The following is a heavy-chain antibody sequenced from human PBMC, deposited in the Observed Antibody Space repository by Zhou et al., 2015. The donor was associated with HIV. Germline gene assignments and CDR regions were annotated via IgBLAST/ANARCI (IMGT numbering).Heavy chain of an antibody. Sequence: QVQLVQSGAEVKKPGSSVKVSCKASGGTFSSYAISWVRQAPGQGLEWMGGIIPIFGTANYAQKFQGRVTITADESTSTAYMELSSLRSEDTAVYFCAGSRHYYRSRNYYDNDFDLGYFDSWGRGTLVTVSS. V-gene: IGHV1-69*01. D-gene: IGHD3-10*01. CDR1: GGTFSSYA. CDR3: AGSRHYYRSRNYYDNDFDLGYFDS. CDR2: IIPIFGTA. J-gene: IGHJ4*02.